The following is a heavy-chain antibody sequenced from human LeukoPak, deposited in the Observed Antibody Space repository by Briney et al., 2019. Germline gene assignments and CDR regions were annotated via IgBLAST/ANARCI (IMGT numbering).Heavy chain of an antibody. CDR1: GFTFSSYA. J-gene: IGHJ5*02. Sequence: GGSLRLSCAASGFTFSSYAMSWVRQAPGKGLEWVSAISGSGGSTYYADSVKGRFTISRDNSKNTLYLQMNSLRAEDTAVYYCAKRSGYEPGDEWFDPWRQGTLVTVSS. D-gene: IGHD5-12*01. CDR2: ISGSGGST. V-gene: IGHV3-23*01. CDR3: AKRSGYEPGDEWFDP.